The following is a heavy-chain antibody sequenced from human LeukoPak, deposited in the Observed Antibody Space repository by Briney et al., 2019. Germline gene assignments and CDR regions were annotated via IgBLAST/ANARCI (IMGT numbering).Heavy chain of an antibody. J-gene: IGHJ4*02. CDR1: GGSISSSSYY. CDR2: IYYSGST. CDR3: ASPSQYYYDSSGYHD. V-gene: IGHV4-39*01. Sequence: PSETLSLTCTVSGGSISSSSYYWGWIRQPPGKGLEWIGSIYYSGSTYYNPSLKSRVTISVDTPKNQFSLKLSSVTAADTAVYYCASPSQYYYDSSGYHDWGQGTLVTVSS. D-gene: IGHD3-22*01.